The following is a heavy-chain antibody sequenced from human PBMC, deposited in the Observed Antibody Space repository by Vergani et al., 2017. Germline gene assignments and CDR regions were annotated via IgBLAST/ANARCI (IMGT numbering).Heavy chain of an antibody. J-gene: IGHJ4*02. CDR2: INHSGCSK. V-gene: IGHV1-46*01. CDR3: ARGYCSSTSCYTVDY. D-gene: IGHD2-2*02. CDR1: GYTFTSYY. Sequence: QVQLVQSGAEVKKPGASVKVSCKASGYTFTSYYMHWVRQAPGQGLEWMGIINHSGCSKSYAQKFQGRVTMTRDTSTSTVYMELSSLRSEDTAVYYCARGYCSSTSCYTVDYWGQGTLVTVSS.